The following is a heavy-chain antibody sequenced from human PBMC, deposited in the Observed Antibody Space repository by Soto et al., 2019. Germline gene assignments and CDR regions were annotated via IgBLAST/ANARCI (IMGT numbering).Heavy chain of an antibody. CDR2: IYYSGST. J-gene: IGHJ6*03. D-gene: IGHD4-4*01. CDR3: ARETAGYSNPYHYYYMDV. V-gene: IGHV4-31*03. Sequence: SETLSLTCTVSGGSISSGGYYWSWIRQHPGKGLEWIGYIYYSGSTYYNPSLKSRVTISVDTSKNQFSLELSSVTAADTAVYYCARETAGYSNPYHYYYMDVWGKGTTVTVSS. CDR1: GGSISSGGYY.